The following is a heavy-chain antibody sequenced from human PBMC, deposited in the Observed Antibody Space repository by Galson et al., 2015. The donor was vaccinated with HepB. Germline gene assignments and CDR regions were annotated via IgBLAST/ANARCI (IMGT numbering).Heavy chain of an antibody. J-gene: IGHJ4*02. D-gene: IGHD3-22*01. CDR2: IYSGGST. CDR1: GFTVRRNY. CDR3: ARALSYGNYYDSSGYYSALPDY. Sequence: LSLSCAASGFTVRRNYMRWVRPAPGTGLEWVSVIYSGGSTYYADSVKGRFTISRDNSKNTLYLQMNSLRAEDTAVYYCARALSYGNYYDSSGYYSALPDYWGQGTLVTVSS. V-gene: IGHV3-66*01.